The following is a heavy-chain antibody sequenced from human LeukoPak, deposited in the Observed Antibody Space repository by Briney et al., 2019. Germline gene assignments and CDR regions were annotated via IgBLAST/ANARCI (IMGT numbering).Heavy chain of an antibody. CDR3: ARGPSSNNFLHLDY. D-gene: IGHD2-2*01. V-gene: IGHV3-11*04. Sequence: PSETLSLTCTVSGVSISSSNSYWGWIRQPPGKGLEWISYISGSDSTRYYADSVKGRFTISRDNAKNSLYLQMNSLRAEDTAIYYCARGPSSNNFLHLDYWGQGTLVTVSS. J-gene: IGHJ4*02. CDR2: ISGSDSTR. CDR1: GVSISSSNSY.